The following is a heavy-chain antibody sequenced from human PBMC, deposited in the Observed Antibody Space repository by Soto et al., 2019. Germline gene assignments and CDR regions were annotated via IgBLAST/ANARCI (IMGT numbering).Heavy chain of an antibody. CDR2: VNPHRVSP. J-gene: IGHJ5*02. D-gene: IGHD1-26*01. CDR1: RHTFTSYY. CDR3: ARSSGGNFGIIIEGANWIAP. V-gene: IGHV1-46*01. Sequence: SCQAPRHTFTSYYINWVRQAPGQGLEWMGVVNPHRVSPAYAQKFKGRVTLTRDRSASSVYMEVRSLTPEDTAMYCCARSSGGNFGIIIEGANWIAPWGQGTMVTVSS.